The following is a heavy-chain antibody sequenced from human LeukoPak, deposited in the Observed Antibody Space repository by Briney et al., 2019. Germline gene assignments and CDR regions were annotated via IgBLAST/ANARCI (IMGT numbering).Heavy chain of an antibody. CDR2: IYSDGSST. CDR1: GFTFSSYW. J-gene: IGHJ4*02. CDR3: ARCSGTSCSF. Sequence: GGSLRLSCAASGFTFSSYWMHWVRQAPGKGLVWVSRIYSDGSSTNYADSVKGRFTISRDNAKNTLYLQMNSLRADDTAVYYCARCSGTSCSFWGQGTLVTVSS. V-gene: IGHV3-74*01. D-gene: IGHD2-2*01.